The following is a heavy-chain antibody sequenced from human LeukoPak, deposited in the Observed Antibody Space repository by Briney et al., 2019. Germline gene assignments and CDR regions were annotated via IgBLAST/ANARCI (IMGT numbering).Heavy chain of an antibody. D-gene: IGHD2-2*01. Sequence: ASVKVSCKASGYTFTSYAMHWVRQAPGQRLEWMGWINAGNGNTKYSQKFQGRVTITRDTSASTAYMELSSLSSEDTAVYYCARSGGTSSPIDYWGQETLVTVSS. V-gene: IGHV1-3*01. CDR3: ARSGGTSSPIDY. J-gene: IGHJ4*02. CDR1: GYTFTSYA. CDR2: INAGNGNT.